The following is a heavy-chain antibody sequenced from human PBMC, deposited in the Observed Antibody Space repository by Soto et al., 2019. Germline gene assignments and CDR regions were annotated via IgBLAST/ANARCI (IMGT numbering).Heavy chain of an antibody. CDR1: GDTFSDYY. V-gene: IGHV1-2*04. CDR2: INPNSGAT. J-gene: IGHJ6*03. D-gene: IGHD5-12*01. CDR3: ARESGGATATLDYYYFYMDV. Sequence: QVQLGQSGAEVRKPRASVTVSCRTSGDTFSDYYIHWVRQAPGQGLEWMGWINPNSGATNYAQKFRGWVTMTRDTSIRTVYMQLSRLRSDDTAVYYCARESGGATATLDYYYFYMDVWGTGTTVTVSS.